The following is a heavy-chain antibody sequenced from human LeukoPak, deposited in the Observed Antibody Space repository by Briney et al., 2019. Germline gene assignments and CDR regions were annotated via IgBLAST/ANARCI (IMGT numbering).Heavy chain of an antibody. D-gene: IGHD3-3*01. CDR1: GYTFTGYY. CDR3: ARDPVLRFLEWLREVYYMDV. Sequence: ASVKVSCKASGYTFTGYYMHWVRQAPGQGLEWMGWINPNSGGTNYAQKFQGRVTMTRDTSISTAYMDLSRLRSDDTAVYYCARDPVLRFLEWLREVYYMDVWGKGTTVTVSS. J-gene: IGHJ6*03. CDR2: INPNSGGT. V-gene: IGHV1-2*02.